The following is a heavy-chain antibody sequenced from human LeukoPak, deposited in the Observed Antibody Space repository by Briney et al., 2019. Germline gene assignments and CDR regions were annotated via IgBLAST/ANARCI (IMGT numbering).Heavy chain of an antibody. CDR2: VNLQGCT. V-gene: IGHV4-4*02. J-gene: IGHJ4*02. CDR1: GGSITQINY. Sequence: WETLSLICDVSGGSITQINYWTWVRQPPGKGLEWIGEVNLQGCTNYNPSLMGRVAISVDTSENHVSLQLTSVTAADTAVYYCAREGGPYRPLDYSGQGTLVTVS. D-gene: IGHD3-16*01. CDR3: AREGGPYRPLDY.